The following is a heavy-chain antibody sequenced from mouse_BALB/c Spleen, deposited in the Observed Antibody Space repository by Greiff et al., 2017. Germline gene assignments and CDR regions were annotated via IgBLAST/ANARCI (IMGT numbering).Heavy chain of an antibody. CDR2: ISSGSSTI. Sequence: EVQVVESGGGLVQPGGSRKLSCAASGFTFSSFGMHWVRQAPEKGLEWVAYISSGSSTIYYADTVKGRFTISRDNPKNTLFLQMTSLRSEDTAMYYCARSGYYGSSYPSFYAMDYWGQGTSVTVSS. CDR3: ARSGYYGSSYPSFYAMDY. V-gene: IGHV5-17*02. D-gene: IGHD1-1*01. CDR1: GFTFSSFG. J-gene: IGHJ4*01.